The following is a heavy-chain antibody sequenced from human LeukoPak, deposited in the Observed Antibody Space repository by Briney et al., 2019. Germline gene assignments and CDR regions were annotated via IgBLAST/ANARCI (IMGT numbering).Heavy chain of an antibody. D-gene: IGHD6-6*01. CDR1: GGSIGSSSYY. Sequence: PSETLSLTCTVSGGSIGSSSYYWGWIRQPPGKGLEWIGSIYYSGSTYYNPSLKSRVTISVDTSKNQFSLKLSSVTAADTAVYYCARREAARPADNWFDPWGQGTLVTASS. J-gene: IGHJ5*02. CDR3: ARREAARPADNWFDP. V-gene: IGHV4-39*01. CDR2: IYYSGST.